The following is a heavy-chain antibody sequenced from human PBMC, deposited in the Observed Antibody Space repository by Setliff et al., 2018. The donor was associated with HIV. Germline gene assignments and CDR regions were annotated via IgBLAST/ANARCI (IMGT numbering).Heavy chain of an antibody. D-gene: IGHD2-21*01. J-gene: IGHJ4*02. CDR3: ARVRYCGSPSCRKEFDF. CDR1: GFTFSSYA. CDR2: VSYGGTNT. Sequence: RLSCAASGFTFSSYAMHWVRQAPGKGLEWVAVVSYGGTNTYYADSVKGRFIISRDDSESTLFLQMNSLRVDDTAVYYCARVRYCGSPSCRKEFDFWGQGTLVTVS. V-gene: IGHV3-30*04.